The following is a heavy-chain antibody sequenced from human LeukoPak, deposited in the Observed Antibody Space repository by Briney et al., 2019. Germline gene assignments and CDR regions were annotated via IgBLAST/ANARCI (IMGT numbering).Heavy chain of an antibody. CDR3: AKGDITMILVED. CDR1: GFTFSSYA. CDR2: ISYDGSNK. J-gene: IGHJ4*02. Sequence: GGSLRLSCAASGFTFSSYAMHWVRQAPGKGLEWVAVISYDGSNKYYADSVKGRFTISRDNSKNTLYLQMNSLRAEDTAVYYCAKGDITMILVEDWGQGTLVTVSS. D-gene: IGHD3-22*01. V-gene: IGHV3-30-3*01.